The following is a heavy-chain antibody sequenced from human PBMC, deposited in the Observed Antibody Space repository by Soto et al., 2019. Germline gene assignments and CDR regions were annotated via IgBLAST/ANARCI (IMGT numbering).Heavy chain of an antibody. D-gene: IGHD6-25*01. CDR1: GYTFTTYG. Sequence: QVQLVQSGAEVKKPGASVKVSCKASGYTFTTYGMHWMRQAPGQRLEWMGWINGGNGNTKYSQKFQGRVTITRDTSASTAYMELSSLRSEDTAIYYCARGGDLAYHYYYGMDVWGQGTTVTVSS. CDR2: INGGNGNT. V-gene: IGHV1-3*01. J-gene: IGHJ6*02. CDR3: ARGGDLAYHYYYGMDV.